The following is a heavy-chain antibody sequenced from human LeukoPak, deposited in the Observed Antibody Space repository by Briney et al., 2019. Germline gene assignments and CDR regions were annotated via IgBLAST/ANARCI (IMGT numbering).Heavy chain of an antibody. V-gene: IGHV3-74*01. Sequence: GGSLRLSCAASGFTFSGHGMHWVRQAPGKGLVWVSRINSDGSTTIYADSVKGRFTISRDNAKNTLYLQMNSLRAEDTAVYFCASGPTGFAWGQGTLVTVSS. CDR1: GFTFSGHG. D-gene: IGHD1-14*01. CDR3: ASGPTGFA. J-gene: IGHJ5*02. CDR2: INSDGSTT.